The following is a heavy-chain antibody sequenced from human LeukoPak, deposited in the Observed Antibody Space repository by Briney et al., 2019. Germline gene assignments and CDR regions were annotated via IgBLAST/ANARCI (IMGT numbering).Heavy chain of an antibody. CDR1: GFTFSTYI. V-gene: IGHV3-23*01. J-gene: IGHJ5*02. CDR2: IRPSGDNT. CDR3: ARVAGWHWFDP. Sequence: GGSLRLSCAASGFTFSTYIMSWVRQAPGRGLEWVSSIRPSGDNTYYGDSVKGRFTISRDNSKNTVYLQMNNMRVDDTAVYYCARVAGWHWFDPWGQGNLVTVSS. D-gene: IGHD6-19*01.